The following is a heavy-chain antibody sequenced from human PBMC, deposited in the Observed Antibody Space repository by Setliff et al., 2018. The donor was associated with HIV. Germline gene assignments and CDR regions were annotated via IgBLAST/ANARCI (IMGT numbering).Heavy chain of an antibody. CDR3: ASRRAAMWHGLFVGFEN. V-gene: IGHV4-34*01. CDR2: INHSGST. CDR1: GGSFSGSY. D-gene: IGHD1-26*01. Sequence: PSETLSLTCAVYGGSFSGSYWSWIRRPPGKGLEWIGEINHSGSTNYSPPLKSRVTISVDTSMNQFSLKLSSVTAADTAVYYCASRRAAMWHGLFVGFENWGQGTLVTVSS. J-gene: IGHJ4*02.